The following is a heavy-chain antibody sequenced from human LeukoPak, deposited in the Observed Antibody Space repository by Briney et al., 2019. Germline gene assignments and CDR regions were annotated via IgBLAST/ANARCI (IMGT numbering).Heavy chain of an antibody. D-gene: IGHD1-1*01. J-gene: IGHJ5*02. CDR2: IDPSDSYT. CDR1: GYSLTSNW. V-gene: IGHV5-10-1*01. Sequence: GESLKISCKGSGYSLTSNWISWVRQMPGKGLEWMGRIDPSDSYTNYSPSFQGHVTISADKSLSTAYLQWSSLKASDTAMYYCARQPEGTWFDPSGQGSLVSASS. CDR3: ARQPEGTWFDP.